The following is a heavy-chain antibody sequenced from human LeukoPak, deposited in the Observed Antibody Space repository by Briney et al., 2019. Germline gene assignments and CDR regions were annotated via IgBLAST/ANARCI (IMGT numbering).Heavy chain of an antibody. D-gene: IGHD6-13*01. CDR2: ISYDGSNK. CDR1: GFTFSSYA. CDR3: ARRHSSSWYYFDC. J-gene: IGHJ4*02. Sequence: GGSLRLSCAASGFTFSSYAMYWVRQAPGKGLEWVAVISYDGSNKYYADSVKGRFTISRDNSKNTLYLQMNSLRAEDTAVYYCARRHSSSWYYFDCWGQGTLVTVSS. V-gene: IGHV3-30-3*01.